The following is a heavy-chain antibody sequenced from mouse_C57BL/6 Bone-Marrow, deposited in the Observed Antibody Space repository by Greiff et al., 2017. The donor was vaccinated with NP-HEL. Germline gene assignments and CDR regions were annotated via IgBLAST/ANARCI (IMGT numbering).Heavy chain of an antibody. CDR1: GFTFSDYG. V-gene: IGHV5-17*01. CDR3: ARRYGSRGDWFAY. CDR2: ISSGSSTI. D-gene: IGHD1-1*01. J-gene: IGHJ3*01. Sequence: EVHLVESGGGLVKPGGSLKLSCAASGFTFSDYGMHWVRQAPEKGLEWVAYISSGSSTIYYADTVKGRFTISRDNAKNTLFLQMTRLRSEDTAMYYCARRYGSRGDWFAYWGQGTLVTVSA.